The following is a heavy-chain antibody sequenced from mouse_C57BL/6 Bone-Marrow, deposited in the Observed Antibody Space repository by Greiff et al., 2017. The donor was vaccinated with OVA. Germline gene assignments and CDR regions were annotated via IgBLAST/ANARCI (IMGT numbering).Heavy chain of an antibody. Sequence: QVQLQQSGAELVMPGASVKLSCKASGYTFTSYWMHWVKQRPGQGLEWIGEIDPSDSYTNYNQKFKGKSTLTVDKSSSTAYMQLSSLTSEDSAVYYCARSESNWYFDVWGTGTTVTVSS. J-gene: IGHJ1*03. CDR3: ARSESNWYFDV. V-gene: IGHV1-69*01. D-gene: IGHD1-3*01. CDR2: IDPSDSYT. CDR1: GYTFTSYW.